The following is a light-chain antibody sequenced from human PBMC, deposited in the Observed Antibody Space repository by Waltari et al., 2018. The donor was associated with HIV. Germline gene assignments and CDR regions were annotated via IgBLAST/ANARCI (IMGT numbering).Light chain of an antibody. CDR1: RLRSYC. Sequence: SSELTQDPAVSVALGQTVRITCQGDRLRSYCASRYQQKPGQAPVIVIYGKNNRPSGTPDRFSGSSSGNTASLTITGAQAEDEADYYCNSRDSSGNHVVFGGGTKLTVL. CDR2: GKN. J-gene: IGLJ2*01. CDR3: NSRDSSGNHVV. V-gene: IGLV3-19*01.